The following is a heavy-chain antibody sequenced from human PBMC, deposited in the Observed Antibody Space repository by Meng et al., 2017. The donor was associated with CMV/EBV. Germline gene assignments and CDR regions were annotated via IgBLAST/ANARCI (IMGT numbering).Heavy chain of an antibody. V-gene: IGHV1-69*05. CDR3: ARGVTTSFWDLWGMDV. D-gene: IGHD4-17*01. CDR2: IIPIFGTA. Sequence: SVKVSCKASGGTFSSYAISWVRQAPGQGLEWMGGIIPIFGTANYAQKFQGRVTITTDESTSTAYMELSSLRSEDTAVYYCARGVTTSFWDLWGMDVWGQGTTVTVSS. J-gene: IGHJ6*02. CDR1: GGTFSSYA.